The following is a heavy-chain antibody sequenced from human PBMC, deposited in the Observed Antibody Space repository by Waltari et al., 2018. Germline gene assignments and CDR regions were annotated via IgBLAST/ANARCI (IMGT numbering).Heavy chain of an antibody. CDR3: ATAGGYDSSGYYLGY. CDR2: FGPEDGVT. V-gene: IGHV1-24*01. CDR1: GYTLTELS. D-gene: IGHD3-22*01. J-gene: IGHJ4*02. Sequence: QVQLVQSGAEVKKPGASVKVSCKVSGYTLTELSMHWVRQAPGKGLEWRGGFGPEDGVTSYAQKFQGRGTMTDDTSTDTAYMELSSLRSEDTAVYYCATAGGYDSSGYYLGYWGQGTLVTVSS.